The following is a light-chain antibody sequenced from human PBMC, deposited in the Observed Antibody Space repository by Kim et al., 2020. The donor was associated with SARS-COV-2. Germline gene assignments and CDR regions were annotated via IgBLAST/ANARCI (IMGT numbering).Light chain of an antibody. CDR3: QQYTNYWT. CDR1: QCISGW. Sequence: SASVGDRVPITCRASQCISGWLAWYQQKPGRAPKVLIYDVSTLQSGVPSRFSGSGSGTEFTLTISSLQPDDIATYYCQQYTNYWTFGQGTKVDIK. V-gene: IGKV1-5*01. J-gene: IGKJ1*01. CDR2: DVS.